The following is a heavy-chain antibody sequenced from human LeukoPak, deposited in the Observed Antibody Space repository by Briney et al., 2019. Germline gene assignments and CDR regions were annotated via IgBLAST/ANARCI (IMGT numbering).Heavy chain of an antibody. D-gene: IGHD1-26*01. V-gene: IGHV3-48*01. CDR2: ISSSSGTI. CDR1: GFTFSSYS. CDR3: ARSGSYRGGLDY. J-gene: IGHJ4*02. Sequence: GGSLRLSCAASGFTFSSYSMNWVRQAPGEGLEWVSYISSSSGTIDYADSVEGRITISRDNAKNSLYLQMNSLRAEDTALYYCARSGSYRGGLDYWGQGTLVTVSS.